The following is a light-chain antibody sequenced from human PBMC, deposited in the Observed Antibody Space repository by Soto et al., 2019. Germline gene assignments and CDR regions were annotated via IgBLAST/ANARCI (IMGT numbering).Light chain of an antibody. CDR1: PSVLYSSNNKNY. V-gene: IGKV4-1*01. CDR3: QQYYSAPPT. CDR2: WAA. J-gene: IGKJ1*01. Sequence: DIVMTQSPDSVAVALGERATINCRSSPSVLYSSNNKNYLAWYQQKPGQPPKLLIYWAATRESGVPDRFSGSGSGSDFTLTISGLQAEDVAVYYCQQYYSAPPTFGQGTKVEI.